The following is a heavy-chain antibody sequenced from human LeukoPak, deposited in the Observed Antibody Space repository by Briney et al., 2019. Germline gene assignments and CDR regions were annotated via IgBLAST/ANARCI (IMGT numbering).Heavy chain of an antibody. CDR2: INPSGGST. J-gene: IGHJ4*02. CDR3: ARAYDFPDY. Sequence: ASVKVSCKASGFTFTSSAVQWVRQAPGQGLEWMGIINPSGGSTSYAQKFQGRVTMTRDTSTSTVYMELSSLRSEDTAVNYCARAYDFPDYWGQGTLVTVSS. V-gene: IGHV1-46*01. D-gene: IGHD3-3*01. CDR1: GFTFTSSA.